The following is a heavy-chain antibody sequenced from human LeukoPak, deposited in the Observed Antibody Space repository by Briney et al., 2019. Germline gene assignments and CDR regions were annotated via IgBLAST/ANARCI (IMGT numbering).Heavy chain of an antibody. CDR1: GFTFSSYW. Sequence: PGGSLRLSCAASGFTFSSYWMSWVRQAPGKGLEWVANIKQDGSEKYYVDSVKGRFTISRDNAKNSLYLQMNSLRAEDAAVYYCAREDYDILTDQQGASDIWGQGTMVTVSS. CDR3: AREDYDILTDQQGASDI. V-gene: IGHV3-7*01. J-gene: IGHJ3*02. CDR2: IKQDGSEK. D-gene: IGHD3-9*01.